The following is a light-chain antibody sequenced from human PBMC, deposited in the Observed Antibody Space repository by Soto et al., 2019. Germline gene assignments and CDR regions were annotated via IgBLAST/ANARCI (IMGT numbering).Light chain of an antibody. CDR3: QTWGTGIQV. CDR2: LDSDGSH. J-gene: IGLJ2*01. V-gene: IGLV4-69*01. Sequence: VLTQSPSASASLGASVKLTCTLSSGHSSYAIAWHQQQPEKGPRYLMKLDSDGSHSKGDGIPDRFSGSSSGPERYLTISSLQSEDEADYYCQTWGTGIQVFGGGTKLTVL. CDR1: SGHSSYA.